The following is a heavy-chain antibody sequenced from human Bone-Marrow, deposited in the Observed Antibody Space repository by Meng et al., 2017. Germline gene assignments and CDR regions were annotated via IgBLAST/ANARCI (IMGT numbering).Heavy chain of an antibody. CDR3: GVAAAGTKYYFDY. D-gene: IGHD6-13*01. V-gene: IGHV3-74*01. J-gene: IGHJ4*02. CDR2: INSDGSST. Sequence: GESLKISCAASGFTFSSYWMHWVRQAPGKGLVWVSRINSDGSSTSYADSVKGRFTISRDHAKNTLYLQMNSLRAEDTAVYYCGVAAAGTKYYFDYWGQGTLVTVSS. CDR1: GFTFSSYW.